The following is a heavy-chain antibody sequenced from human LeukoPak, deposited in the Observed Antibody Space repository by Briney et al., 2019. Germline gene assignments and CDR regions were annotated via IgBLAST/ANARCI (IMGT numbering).Heavy chain of an antibody. V-gene: IGHV3-53*01. CDR1: GFTVSGHY. D-gene: IGHD4-17*01. Sequence: PGGSLRLSYAASGFTVSGHYMSWVRQAPGKGLEWVSIIYSGSTTYYADSLKGRFTISRDNSKNTLYLQMNSLRAEDTAMYYCARVGDYGDYFDYWGQGTLDTVS. CDR3: ARVGDYGDYFDY. J-gene: IGHJ4*02. CDR2: IYSGSTT.